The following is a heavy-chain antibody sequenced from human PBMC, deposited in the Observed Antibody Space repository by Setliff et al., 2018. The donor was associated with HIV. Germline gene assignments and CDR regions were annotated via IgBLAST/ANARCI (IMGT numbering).Heavy chain of an antibody. V-gene: IGHV5-51*01. CDR3: ARQASYVLDP. Sequence: GESLKISCKVSGYSSTKYWISWVRQMPGKGLEWMGLIYPGGSDIRYSPSFQGQVTISADKSISTAYLQWSSLKASDTAMYYCARQASYVLDPWGQGTLVTVSS. D-gene: IGHD1-26*01. CDR1: GYSSTKYW. J-gene: IGHJ5*02. CDR2: IYPGGSDI.